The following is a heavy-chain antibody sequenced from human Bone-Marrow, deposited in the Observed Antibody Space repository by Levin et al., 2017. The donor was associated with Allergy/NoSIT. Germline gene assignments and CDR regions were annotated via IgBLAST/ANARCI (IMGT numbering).Heavy chain of an antibody. CDR1: GFSFSSYG. V-gene: IGHV3-30*18. CDR2: ISHDGSKK. J-gene: IGHJ4*02. CDR3: AKRSHDPENMDH. D-gene: IGHD1-26*01. Sequence: GGSLRLSCSASGFSFSSYGMHWVRQAPGKGLEWVAAISHDGSKKFYADSAKGRFTTTRDNFKNTLYLQMNSLRAEDTAVYYCAKRSHDPENMDHWGLGTLVTVSS.